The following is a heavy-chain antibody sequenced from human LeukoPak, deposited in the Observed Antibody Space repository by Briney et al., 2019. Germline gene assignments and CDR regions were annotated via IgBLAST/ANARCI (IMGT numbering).Heavy chain of an antibody. Sequence: SETLSLTCAVYGGSFSGYYWSWIRQPPGKGLEWIGEINHSGSTNYNPSLKSRVTISLDTSKNQFSLKLSSVTAADTAVYYCARDDYGDAGAWFDPWGQGTLVTVSS. D-gene: IGHD4-17*01. J-gene: IGHJ5*02. CDR3: ARDDYGDAGAWFDP. V-gene: IGHV4-34*01. CDR1: GGSFSGYY. CDR2: INHSGST.